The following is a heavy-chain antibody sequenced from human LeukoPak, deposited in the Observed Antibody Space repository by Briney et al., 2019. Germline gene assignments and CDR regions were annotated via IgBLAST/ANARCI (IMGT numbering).Heavy chain of an antibody. D-gene: IGHD1-26*01. CDR3: ARDRGSYSLDY. V-gene: IGHV3-48*01. Sequence: GGSLRLSCAASGFTFSSYSMNWVRQAPGKGLERVSYISSSSSTIYYADSVKGRFTISRDNAKNSLYLQMNSLRAEDTAVYYCARDRGSYSLDYWGQGTLVTVSS. CDR1: GFTFSSYS. CDR2: ISSSSSTI. J-gene: IGHJ4*02.